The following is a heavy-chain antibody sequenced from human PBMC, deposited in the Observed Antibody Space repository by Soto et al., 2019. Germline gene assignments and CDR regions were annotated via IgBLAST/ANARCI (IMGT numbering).Heavy chain of an antibody. D-gene: IGHD2-2*01. CDR3: ARGHCSSTSCLHYYYYMDV. Sequence: EVQLVESGGGLVQPGGSLRLSCAASGFTFSSYDMHWVRQATGKGLEWVSAIGTAGDTYYPGSVKCRFTISRENAKNSLYLQMNSLRAGDTAVYYCARGHCSSTSCLHYYYYMDVWGKGTTVTVSS. J-gene: IGHJ6*03. CDR2: IGTAGDT. CDR1: GFTFSSYD. V-gene: IGHV3-13*01.